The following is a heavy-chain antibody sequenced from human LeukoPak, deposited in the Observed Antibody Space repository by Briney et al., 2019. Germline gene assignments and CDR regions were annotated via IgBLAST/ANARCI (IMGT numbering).Heavy chain of an antibody. CDR1: GGSFSGYY. V-gene: IGHV4-34*01. J-gene: IGHJ6*03. D-gene: IGHD4-11*01. CDR3: ARVPNYSNYPYYYYYYMDV. CDR2: INHSGST. Sequence: PSETLSLTCAVYGGSFSGYYWSWIRQPPGKGLEWIGEINHSGSTNYNPSLKSRVTISVDTSKNQFSLKLSSVTAADTAVYYCARVPNYSNYPYYYYYYMDVWGKGPRSPSP.